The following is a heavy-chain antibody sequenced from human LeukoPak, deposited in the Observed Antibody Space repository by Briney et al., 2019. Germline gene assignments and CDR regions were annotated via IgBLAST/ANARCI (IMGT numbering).Heavy chain of an antibody. Sequence: GGSLRLSCAASGLTFDDYAMHWVRQAPGKGLEWVSGISWNSGSIGYADSVKGRFTISRDNAKNSLYLQMNSLRAEDTALYYCAKAGYGDYRYYFDYWGQGTLVTVSS. V-gene: IGHV3-9*01. CDR2: ISWNSGSI. CDR1: GLTFDDYA. J-gene: IGHJ4*02. D-gene: IGHD4-17*01. CDR3: AKAGYGDYRYYFDY.